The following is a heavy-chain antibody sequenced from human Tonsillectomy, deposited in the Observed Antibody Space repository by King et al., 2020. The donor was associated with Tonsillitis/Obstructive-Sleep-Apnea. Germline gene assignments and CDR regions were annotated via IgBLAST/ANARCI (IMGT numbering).Heavy chain of an antibody. D-gene: IGHD3-3*01. CDR2: IYYSGST. Sequence: VQLQESGPGLVKPSETLSLTCTVSGGSISSYYWSWLRPPPGKGLEWIGYIYYSGSTNYNPSLKSRVTISVDTSKNQFSLKLSSVTAADTAVYYCARRITIFGVAGGMDVWGQGTTVTVSS. CDR1: GGSISSYY. J-gene: IGHJ6*02. CDR3: ARRITIFGVAGGMDV. V-gene: IGHV4-59*01.